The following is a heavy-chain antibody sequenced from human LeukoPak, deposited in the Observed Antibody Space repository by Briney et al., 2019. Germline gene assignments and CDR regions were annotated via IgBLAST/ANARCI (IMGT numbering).Heavy chain of an antibody. D-gene: IGHD2-2*02. CDR1: GFTFSSYD. CDR3: ARANTPFADY. CDR2: ISYDGSNK. V-gene: IGHV3-30*09. J-gene: IGHJ4*02. Sequence: PGRSLRLSCAASGFTFSSYDMHWVRQAPGKGPEWVAVISYDGSNKYYADSVKGRFAISRDNSKNTVYLQMNSLRVEDTAVYYCARANTPFADYWGQGTLVTVSS.